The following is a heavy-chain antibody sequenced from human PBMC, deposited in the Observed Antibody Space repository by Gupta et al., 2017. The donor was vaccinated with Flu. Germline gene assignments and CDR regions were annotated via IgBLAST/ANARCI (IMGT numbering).Heavy chain of an antibody. D-gene: IGHD6-19*01. Sequence: QVQLVQSGAEVKKPGSSVKVSCKASGGTFSYYDISWVRQAPGQGLEWMGGIIPIFGTANYAQKFQGRVTIVADESTSTAYMELSSLRSEDTAVYYCASPNFVAGGGNWFDPWGQGTLVTVSS. CDR2: IIPIFGTA. CDR1: GGTFSYYD. V-gene: IGHV1-69*01. J-gene: IGHJ5*02. CDR3: ASPNFVAGGGNWFDP.